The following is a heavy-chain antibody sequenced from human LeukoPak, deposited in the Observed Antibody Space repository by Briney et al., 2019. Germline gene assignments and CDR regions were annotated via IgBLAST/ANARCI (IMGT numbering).Heavy chain of an antibody. CDR2: IYYSGRT. Sequence: SQTLSLTCTVSGCTISSGDYYWSWIRQPPGKDLEWIGYIYYSGRTYYNPCLKSRVTISVDTSKIQFSLKLSSVTAADTAVYYCARGEFGELLSYYYGMDVWGKGTTVTVSS. V-gene: IGHV4-30-4*01. CDR3: ARGEFGELLSYYYGMDV. J-gene: IGHJ6*04. CDR1: GCTISSGDYY. D-gene: IGHD3-10*01.